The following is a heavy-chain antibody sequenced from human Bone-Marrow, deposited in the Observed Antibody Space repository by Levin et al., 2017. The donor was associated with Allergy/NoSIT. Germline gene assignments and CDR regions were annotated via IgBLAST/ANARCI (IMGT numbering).Heavy chain of an antibody. CDR3: ARANNYYDSSGYYHWFDP. CDR2: IYYSGST. J-gene: IGHJ5*02. D-gene: IGHD3-22*01. Sequence: SQTLSLTCTVSGGSISSGGYYWSWIRQHPGKGLEWIGYIYYSGSTYYNPSLKSRVTISVDTSKNQFSLKLSSVTAADTAVYYCARANNYYDSSGYYHWFDPWGQGTLVTVSS. CDR1: GGSISSGGYY. V-gene: IGHV4-31*03.